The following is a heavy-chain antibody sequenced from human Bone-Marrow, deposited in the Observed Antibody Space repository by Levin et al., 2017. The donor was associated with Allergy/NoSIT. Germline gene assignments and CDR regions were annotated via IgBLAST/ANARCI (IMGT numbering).Heavy chain of an antibody. J-gene: IGHJ4*02. Sequence: ASETLSLTCSVSAGSLRSYNWNWIRQSPGKGLEWIGYIDYSGSTNSNPSLKSRVSISIDTSKNQFSLKVTSVTAADTAVYYCARSSASYDSHFDYWGQGTQVTVSS. D-gene: IGHD3-10*01. CDR2: IDYSGST. V-gene: IGHV4-59*01. CDR1: AGSLRSYN. CDR3: ARSSASYDSHFDY.